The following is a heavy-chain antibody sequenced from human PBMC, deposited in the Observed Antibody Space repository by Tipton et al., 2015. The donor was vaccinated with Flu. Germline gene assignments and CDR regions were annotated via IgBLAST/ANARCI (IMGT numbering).Heavy chain of an antibody. CDR2: VYIGGRT. Sequence: TLSLTCSVSSGSISSYYWSWIRQPAGKGLEWIGRVYIGGRTNYNPSLKSRVTMSVDLFKNQISLRLSSVTAADTAVYYCARRDYSNYVSDPKNWFDSWGQGTLVTVSS. CDR1: SGSISSYY. D-gene: IGHD4-11*01. CDR3: ARRDYSNYVSDPKNWFDS. V-gene: IGHV4-4*07. J-gene: IGHJ5*01.